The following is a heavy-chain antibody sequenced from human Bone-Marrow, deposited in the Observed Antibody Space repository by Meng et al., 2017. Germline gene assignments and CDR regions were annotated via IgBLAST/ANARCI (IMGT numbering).Heavy chain of an antibody. CDR2: IIPIFGTA. Sequence: QVELVRSVVEVKKPGSPGKVSCRASGGTCSSYASSWGQQAPGQGLEWMGGIIPIFGTANYAQKFQGRVTITADKSTSTAYMELSSLRSEDTAVYYCARGGSPGYGDYDYWGQGTLVTVSS. CDR1: GGTCSSYA. D-gene: IGHD4-17*01. V-gene: IGHV1-69*06. CDR3: ARGGSPGYGDYDY. J-gene: IGHJ4*02.